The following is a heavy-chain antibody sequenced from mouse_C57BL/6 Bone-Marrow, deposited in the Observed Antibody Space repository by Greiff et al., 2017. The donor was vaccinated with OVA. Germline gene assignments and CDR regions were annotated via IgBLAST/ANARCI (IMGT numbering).Heavy chain of an antibody. Sequence: VQLQQSGPELVKPGASVKISCKASGYSFTDYNMNWVKQSNGKSLEWTGVINPNYGTTSYNQKFKGKATLTVDQSSSTAYMQLNSLTSEDSAVYYCAFYYGSSYRYFDVWGTGTTVTVSS. D-gene: IGHD1-1*01. CDR3: AFYYGSSYRYFDV. J-gene: IGHJ1*03. CDR2: INPNYGTT. V-gene: IGHV1-39*01. CDR1: GYSFTDYN.